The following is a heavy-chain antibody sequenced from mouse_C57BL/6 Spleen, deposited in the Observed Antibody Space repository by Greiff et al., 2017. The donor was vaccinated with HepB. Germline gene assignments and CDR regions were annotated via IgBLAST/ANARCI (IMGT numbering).Heavy chain of an antibody. V-gene: IGHV5-17*01. Sequence: VQLKESGGGLVKPGGSLKLSCAASGFTFSDYGMHWVRQAPEKGLEWVAYISSGSSTIYYADTVKGRITISRDNAKHTLFLQMTSLRSEDTAMYYCARDPLFAYWGQGTLVTVSA. CDR1: GFTFSDYG. J-gene: IGHJ3*01. CDR3: ARDPLFAY. CDR2: ISSGSSTI.